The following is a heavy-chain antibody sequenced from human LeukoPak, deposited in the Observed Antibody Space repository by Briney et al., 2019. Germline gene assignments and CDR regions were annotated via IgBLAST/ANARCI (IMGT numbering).Heavy chain of an antibody. J-gene: IGHJ6*03. CDR2: IFPDNSDI. D-gene: IGHD2-15*01. CDR3: ARLISFDHASDGFGNRGYFYMDV. CDR1: GYSFSSHW. V-gene: IGHV5-51*01. Sequence: GESLKISCKASGYSFSSHWLGCVRQKSGKGLEWMGIIFPDNSDIRTSPSFRGQITISADQSSSTANLQWRSLKASDTAIYFCARLISFDHASDGFGNRGYFYMDVWGKGTTVTVSS.